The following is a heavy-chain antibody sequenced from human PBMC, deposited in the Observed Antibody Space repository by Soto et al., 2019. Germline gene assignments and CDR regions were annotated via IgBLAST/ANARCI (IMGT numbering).Heavy chain of an antibody. CDR1: GYNFAVYW. D-gene: IGHD3-3*01. CDR2: IYPSDSDT. J-gene: IGHJ4*02. V-gene: IGHV5-51*01. CDR3: ARGGVSTRTFDY. Sequence: GESLKISCNGSGYNFAVYWIAWVRQMPGKGLELMGIIYPSDSDTRYRPPFQGQVTISADKSISSAYLQWSSLRASDTAMYYCARGGVSTRTFDYWGQGTPVTVSS.